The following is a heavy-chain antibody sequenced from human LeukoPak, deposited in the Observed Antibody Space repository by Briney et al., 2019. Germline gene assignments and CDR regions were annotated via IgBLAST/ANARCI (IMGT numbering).Heavy chain of an antibody. CDR3: ARGNYDFWSGTTNYYFDY. CDR2: IYYSGST. D-gene: IGHD3-3*01. J-gene: IGHJ4*02. V-gene: IGHV4-31*02. CDR1: GGSISSGGYY. Sequence: SQTLSLTCTVSGGSISSGGYYWSWIRQHPGKGLEWIGYIYYSGSTYYNPSLKSRVTVSVDTSKNQFSLKLSSVTAADTAVYYCARGNYDFWSGTTNYYFDYWGQGTLVTVSS.